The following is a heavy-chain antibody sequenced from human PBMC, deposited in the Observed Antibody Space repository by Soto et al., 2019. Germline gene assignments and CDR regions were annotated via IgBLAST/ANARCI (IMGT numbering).Heavy chain of an antibody. J-gene: IGHJ4*02. Sequence: QVQLQESGPGLVKPSQTLSLTCTVSGGSISSGDYYWRWIRQPPGKGLEWIGYIYYSGSTYYNPSLTSRVTISVDTSKNQFSLKLSSVTAADTAVYYCASNSYGYIVYDYWGQGTLVTVSS. V-gene: IGHV4-30-4*01. D-gene: IGHD5-18*01. CDR1: GGSISSGDYY. CDR2: IYYSGST. CDR3: ASNSYGYIVYDY.